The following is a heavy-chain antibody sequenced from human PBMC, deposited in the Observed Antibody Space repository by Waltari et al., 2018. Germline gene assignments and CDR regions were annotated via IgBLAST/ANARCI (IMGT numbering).Heavy chain of an antibody. CDR3: ARGYCSGGSCYAVAGNWFDP. CDR1: GYSISSGYY. J-gene: IGHJ5*02. Sequence: QVQLQESGPGLVKPSETLSLTCAVSGYSISSGYYWGWIRQPPGKGREWIGSIYHSGSTYYNPSLKSRVTISVDTSKNQFSLKLSSVTAADTAVYYCARGYCSGGSCYAVAGNWFDPWGQGTLVTVSS. V-gene: IGHV4-38-2*01. CDR2: IYHSGST. D-gene: IGHD2-15*01.